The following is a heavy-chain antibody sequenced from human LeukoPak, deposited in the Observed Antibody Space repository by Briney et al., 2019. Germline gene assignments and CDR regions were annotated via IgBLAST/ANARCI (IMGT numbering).Heavy chain of an antibody. CDR2: ISSSGSTI. Sequence: GGSLRLSCAASGFTFSDYYMSWIRQAPGKGLEWVSYISSSGSTIYYADSVKGRFTISRDNAKNSLYLQMNSLRAEDTAVYYCARDLTDYYDSSGYYDFGYLDYWGQGTLVTVSS. CDR3: ARDLTDYYDSSGYYDFGYLDY. CDR1: GFTFSDYY. V-gene: IGHV3-11*04. D-gene: IGHD3-22*01. J-gene: IGHJ4*02.